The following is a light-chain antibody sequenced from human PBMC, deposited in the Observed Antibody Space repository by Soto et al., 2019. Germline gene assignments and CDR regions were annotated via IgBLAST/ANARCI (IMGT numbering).Light chain of an antibody. CDR3: QRLFDSPIT. V-gene: IGKV1-5*03. J-gene: IGKJ5*01. CDR1: QTMSIW. Sequence: DIQMTQSPSTLSASVGDRVTITFRASQTMSIWLGWDQQKPRTETKLMIYKASPLTSGGPSRFSGSGSGTEITLTFISLQPDDFATSYCQRLFDSPITFGQGTRLE. CDR2: KAS.